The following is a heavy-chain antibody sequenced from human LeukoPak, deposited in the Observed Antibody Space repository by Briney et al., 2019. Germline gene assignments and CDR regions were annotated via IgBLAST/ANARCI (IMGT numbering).Heavy chain of an antibody. CDR3: ASIAAAGKGY. J-gene: IGHJ4*02. Sequence: SETLSLTCTVSGGSISSSSYYWGWIRQPPGKGLEWIGSIYYSGSTYYNPSLKSRVTISVDTSKNQFSLKLSSVTAADTGVYYCASIAAAGKGYWGQGTLVTVSS. CDR2: IYYSGST. D-gene: IGHD6-13*01. CDR1: GGSISSSSYY. V-gene: IGHV4-39*07.